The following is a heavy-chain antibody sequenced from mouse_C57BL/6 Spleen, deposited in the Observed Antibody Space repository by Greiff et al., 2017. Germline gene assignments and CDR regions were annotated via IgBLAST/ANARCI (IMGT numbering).Heavy chain of an antibody. CDR1: GYTFTSYW. CDR3: ARGVLRRAMDY. CDR2: IDPSDSYT. J-gene: IGHJ4*01. Sequence: QVQLKQPGAELVMPGASVKLSCKASGYTFTSYWMHWVKQRPGQGLEWIGEIDPSDSYTNYNQKFKGKSTLTVDKSSSTAYMQLSSLTSEDSAVYYCARGVLRRAMDYWGQGTSVTVSS. V-gene: IGHV1-69*01. D-gene: IGHD1-1*01.